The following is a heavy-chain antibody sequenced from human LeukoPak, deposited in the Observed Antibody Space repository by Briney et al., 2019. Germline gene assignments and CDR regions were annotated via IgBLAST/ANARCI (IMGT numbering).Heavy chain of an antibody. CDR1: GYTFTSYG. V-gene: IGHV1-18*04. J-gene: IGHJ3*02. D-gene: IGHD2-21*02. Sequence: ASVKVSCKASGYTFTSYGISWVRQAPGQGLEWMGWISAYNGNTNYAQKLQGRVTMTTDTSTSTAYMELRSLRSDDTAVYYCARDSSYCGGDRNTDKDAFDIWGQGTMVTVSS. CDR3: ARDSSYCGGDRNTDKDAFDI. CDR2: ISAYNGNT.